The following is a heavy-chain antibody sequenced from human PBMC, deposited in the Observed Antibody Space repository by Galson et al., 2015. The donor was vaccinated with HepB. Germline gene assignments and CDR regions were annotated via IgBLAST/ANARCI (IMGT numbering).Heavy chain of an antibody. J-gene: IGHJ6*02. D-gene: IGHD5-24*01. CDR1: GYSFTSYW. CDR2: IDPSDSYT. Sequence: QSGAEVKKPGESLRISCKGSGYSFTSYWISWVRQMPGKGLEWMGRIDPSDSYTNYSPSFQGHVTISADKSISTAYLQWSSLKASDTAMYYCARRGWGGYNYHYYYGMDVWGQGTTVTVSS. CDR3: ARRGWGGYNYHYYYGMDV. V-gene: IGHV5-10-1*01.